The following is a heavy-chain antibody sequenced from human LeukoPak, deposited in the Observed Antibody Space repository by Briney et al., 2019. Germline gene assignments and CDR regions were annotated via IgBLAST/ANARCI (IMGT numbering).Heavy chain of an antibody. CDR1: GFTFSSYW. CDR3: ARDYCSSTSPYYYYYYMDV. D-gene: IGHD2-2*01. Sequence: GGSLRLSCAASGFTFSSYWMSWVRQAPGKGLEWVANIKQDGSEKYYVGSVKGRFTISRDNAKNSLYLQMNSLRAEDTAVYYCARDYCSSTSPYYYYYYMDVWGKGTTVTVSS. CDR2: IKQDGSEK. J-gene: IGHJ6*03. V-gene: IGHV3-7*01.